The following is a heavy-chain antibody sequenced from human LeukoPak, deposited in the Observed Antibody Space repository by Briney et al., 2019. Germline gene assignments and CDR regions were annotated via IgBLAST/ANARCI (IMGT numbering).Heavy chain of an antibody. CDR1: GYTFTGYY. D-gene: IGHD2-8*01. V-gene: IGHV1-2*02. Sequence: GASVKVSCKASGYTFTGYYMHWVRQAPGQGLEWMGWINPNSGGTNYAQKFQGRVTMTRDTSISTAHMELSRLRSDDTAVYYCARDRGCTNGVWICYYYYYYMDVWGKGTTVTVSS. CDR2: INPNSGGT. CDR3: ARDRGCTNGVWICYYYYYYMDV. J-gene: IGHJ6*03.